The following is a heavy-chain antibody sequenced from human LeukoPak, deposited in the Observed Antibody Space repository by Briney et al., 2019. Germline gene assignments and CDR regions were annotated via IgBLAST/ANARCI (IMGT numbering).Heavy chain of an antibody. CDR1: GYTFTSYD. V-gene: IGHV1-8*01. CDR3: ARVVEIPYYYYGMDV. CDR2: MNPNSGNT. Sequence: ASVKVSCKASGYTFTSYDINWVRQATGQGLEWMGWMNPNSGNTGYAQKFQGRVTTTRNTSISTAYMELSSLRSEDTAVYYCARVVEIPYYYYGMDVWGQGTTVTVSS. J-gene: IGHJ6*02.